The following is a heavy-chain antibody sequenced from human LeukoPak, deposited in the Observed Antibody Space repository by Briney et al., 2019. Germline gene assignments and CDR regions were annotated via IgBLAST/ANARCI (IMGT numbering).Heavy chain of an antibody. Sequence: AASVKVSCKASGYTFTSYGISWVRQAPGQGLEWMGWISAYNGNTNYAQKLQGRVTMTTDTSTSTAYMELRSLRSEDTAVYYCARDANGSGSYYIYFDHWGQGTLVTVSS. J-gene: IGHJ4*02. CDR1: GYTFTSYG. CDR2: ISAYNGNT. D-gene: IGHD3-10*01. V-gene: IGHV1-18*01. CDR3: ARDANGSGSYYIYFDH.